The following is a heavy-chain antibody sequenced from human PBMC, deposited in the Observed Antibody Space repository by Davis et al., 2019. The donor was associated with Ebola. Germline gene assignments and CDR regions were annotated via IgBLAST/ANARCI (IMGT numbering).Heavy chain of an antibody. V-gene: IGHV4-34*01. CDR3: ARRYSYGRHFDY. CDR1: GGSFSGYY. CDR2: INHSGST. J-gene: IGHJ4*02. Sequence: SETLSLTCAVYGGSFSGYYWTWIRQTPGRGLEWIGEINHSGSTNYNPSLKSRVTISVDTSKNQFSLKLSSVTAADTAVYYCARRYSYGRHFDYWGQGTLVTVSS. D-gene: IGHD5-18*01.